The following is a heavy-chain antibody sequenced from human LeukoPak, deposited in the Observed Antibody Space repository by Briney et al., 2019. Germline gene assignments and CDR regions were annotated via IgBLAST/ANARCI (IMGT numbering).Heavy chain of an antibody. D-gene: IGHD1-26*01. CDR3: AREFDGSASGAGY. CDR2: MSSSSGLI. CDR1: GFTFSSYS. Sequence: GGSLRLSCAASGFTFSSYSMNWVRQAPGQGLEWVSSMSSSSGLIYYGDSVKGRFTVSRDNAKRTLYLQMNSLTADDTGVYYCAREFDGSASGAGYWGQGTLVTVSS. V-gene: IGHV3-21*01. J-gene: IGHJ4*02.